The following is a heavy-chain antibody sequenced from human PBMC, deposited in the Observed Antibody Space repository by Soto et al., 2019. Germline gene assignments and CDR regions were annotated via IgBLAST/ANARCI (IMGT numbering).Heavy chain of an antibody. CDR2: ISAYNGNT. D-gene: IGHD1-20*01. CDR1: GGTFSSYA. CDR3: ARDRPDNWNYVDY. Sequence: ASVKVSCKASGGTFSSYAISWVRQAPGQGLEWMGWISAYNGNTNYAQKLQGRVTMTTDTSTSTAYMELRSLRSDDTAVYYCARDRPDNWNYVDYWGQGTLVTVSS. V-gene: IGHV1-18*01. J-gene: IGHJ4*02.